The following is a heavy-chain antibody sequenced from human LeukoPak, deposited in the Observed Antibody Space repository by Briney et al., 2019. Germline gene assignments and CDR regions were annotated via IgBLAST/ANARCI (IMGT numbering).Heavy chain of an antibody. J-gene: IGHJ4*02. CDR3: ARVTGTTPFDF. V-gene: IGHV4-4*02. Sequence: SETLSLTCAVSGXSISSNNWWSWVRQPPGKGLEWIGEISHSGSTNYNPSLESRVTISVDKSKNQFSLKLSSMTAADTAVYFCARVTGTTPFDFWGQGTLVTVSS. CDR2: ISHSGST. D-gene: IGHD1-1*01. CDR1: GXSISSNNW.